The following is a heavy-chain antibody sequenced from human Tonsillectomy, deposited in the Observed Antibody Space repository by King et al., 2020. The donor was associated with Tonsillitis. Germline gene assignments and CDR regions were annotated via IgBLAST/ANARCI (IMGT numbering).Heavy chain of an antibody. Sequence: QLQESGPGLVKPSETLSLTCDVSGYSMTTGYYWGWIRQPPGKGLEWIASIYHNGGPLYNPSLKSRVTMSADASKNRFSLKLSSVTAADTAVYYCAREYSGSYFDHWGQGTLVTVSS. CDR2: IYHNGGP. V-gene: IGHV4-38-2*02. D-gene: IGHD1-26*01. CDR3: AREYSGSYFDH. CDR1: GYSMTTGYY. J-gene: IGHJ4*02.